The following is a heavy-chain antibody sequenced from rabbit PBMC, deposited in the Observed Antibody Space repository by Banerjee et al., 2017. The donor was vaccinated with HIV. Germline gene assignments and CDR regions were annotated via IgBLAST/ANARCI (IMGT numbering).Heavy chain of an antibody. CDR1: FSFSDKYV. Sequence: FSFSDKYVMCWVRQAPGKGLEWIACINTSSDNTGYATWAKGRFTISKTSSTTVTLQMTSLTAADTATYFCGRDRDGDAGYGSLALWGPGTLVTDS. CDR2: INTSSDNT. V-gene: IGHV1S40*01. CDR3: GRDRDGDAGYGSLAL. J-gene: IGHJ4*01. D-gene: IGHD6-1*01.